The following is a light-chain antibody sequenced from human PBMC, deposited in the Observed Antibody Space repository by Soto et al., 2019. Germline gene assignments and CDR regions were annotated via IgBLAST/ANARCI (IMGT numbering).Light chain of an antibody. Sequence: QSALTQPASVSGSPRQSITISCTGTSGDIGAYNYVSWYQQHPGKAPKLIIYDVGNRPSGVSSRFSGSKSGNTASLTISGLQSEDEADYYCRSYTSTSTRVFGTGTKLTVL. J-gene: IGLJ1*01. V-gene: IGLV2-14*03. CDR1: SGDIGAYNY. CDR3: RSYTSTSTRV. CDR2: DVG.